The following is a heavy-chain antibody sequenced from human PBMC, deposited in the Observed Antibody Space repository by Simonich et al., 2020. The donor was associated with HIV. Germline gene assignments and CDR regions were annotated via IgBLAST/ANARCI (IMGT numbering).Heavy chain of an antibody. Sequence: QVQLQQWGAGLLKPSETLSLTCAVYGGSFSGYYWSWIRQPPGKGLEWIGEVIHRGDPYHSPVLRNRLTISLDTSKNHFSLKRRSLTAADTALYYCARGTQLPNWGYPPRHWFDSWGQGTLVTVSS. CDR2: VIHRGDP. D-gene: IGHD7-27*01. J-gene: IGHJ5*01. CDR1: GGSFSGYY. CDR3: ARGTQLPNWGYPPRHWFDS. V-gene: IGHV4-34*12.